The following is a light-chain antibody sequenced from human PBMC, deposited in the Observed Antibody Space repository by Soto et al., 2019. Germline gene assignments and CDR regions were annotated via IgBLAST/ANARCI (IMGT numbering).Light chain of an antibody. CDR2: KAS. Sequence: DIQITQSHSTLSASVGDRVTITCRASQSISSWLAWYQQKPGKAPKLLIYKASILESGVPSRFSGSGSGTEFTLTISSLQPDDFATYYCQQYNSCYTCGQGTKLDIK. CDR3: QQYNSCYT. J-gene: IGKJ2*01. CDR1: QSISSW. V-gene: IGKV1-5*03.